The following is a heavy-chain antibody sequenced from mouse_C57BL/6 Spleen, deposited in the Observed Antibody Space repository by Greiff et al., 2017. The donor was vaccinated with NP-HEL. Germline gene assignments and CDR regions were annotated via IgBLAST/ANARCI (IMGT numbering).Heavy chain of an antibody. Sequence: VQLQQSGAELVRPGASVTLSCKASGYTFTDYDMHWVKQTPVHGLEWIGAIDPETGGPDYNQKFKGKAILTADKSSSTAYMELRSLTSEDSAVYYCIRSDYTWFAYWGKGTLVTVSA. CDR1: GYTFTDYD. D-gene: IGHD2-4*01. J-gene: IGHJ3*01. CDR2: IDPETGGP. CDR3: IRSDYTWFAY. V-gene: IGHV1-15*01.